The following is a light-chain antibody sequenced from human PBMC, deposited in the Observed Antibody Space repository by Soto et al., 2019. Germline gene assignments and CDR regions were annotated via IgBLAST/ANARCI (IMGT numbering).Light chain of an antibody. V-gene: IGKV3-20*01. J-gene: IGKJ1*01. CDR2: DTS. CDR1: QSVRDRY. Sequence: EIVLTQSPGTLSLSPVERATLSCRASQSVRDRYLAWYQQKPGQAPSLLIYDTSTRATGVPDRFSGSGSGTDFALTISRLEPEDFAVYYCQQYGSSPRTFGQGTKVDIK. CDR3: QQYGSSPRT.